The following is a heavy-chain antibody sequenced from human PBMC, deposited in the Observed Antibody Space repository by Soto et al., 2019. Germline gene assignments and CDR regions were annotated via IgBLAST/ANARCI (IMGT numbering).Heavy chain of an antibody. CDR3: ATQGAVAAAGSAADAFDI. CDR1: GGTFSSYT. D-gene: IGHD6-13*01. CDR2: IIPILGIA. V-gene: IGHV1-69*02. Sequence: SGKVSCKASGGTFSSYTISWVRQAPGQGLEWMGGIIPILGIANYAQKFQGRVTITADKSTSTAYMELSSLRSEDTAVYYCATQGAVAAAGSAADAFDIWGQGTMDTVSS. J-gene: IGHJ3*02.